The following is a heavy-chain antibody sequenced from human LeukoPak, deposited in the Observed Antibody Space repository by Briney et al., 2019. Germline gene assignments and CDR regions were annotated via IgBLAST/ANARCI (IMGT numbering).Heavy chain of an antibody. CDR2: IYYTEST. CDR1: GGSITSYY. J-gene: IGHJ4*02. Sequence: PSETLSLTCTVSGGSITSYYWSWIRQPPGKGLEWIGYIYYTESTNYNPSLKSRVTISVDTSKNQFSLKLYSVTAADTAVYYCASLSTAAGFDYWGQGTLVTVSS. D-gene: IGHD6-13*01. CDR3: ASLSTAAGFDY. V-gene: IGHV4-59*01.